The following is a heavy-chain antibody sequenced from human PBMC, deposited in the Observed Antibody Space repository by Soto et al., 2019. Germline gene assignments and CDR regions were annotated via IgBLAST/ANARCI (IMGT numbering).Heavy chain of an antibody. CDR3: AKDLSILYQVWFGESTQDNDAFDI. D-gene: IGHD3-10*01. CDR1: GFTFSSYA. J-gene: IGHJ3*02. Sequence: GGSLRLSCAASGFTFSSYAMSWVRQAPGKGLEWVSAISGSGGSTYYADSVKGRFTISRDNSKNTLYLQMNSLRAEDTAVYYCAKDLSILYQVWFGESTQDNDAFDIWGQGTMVTVSS. V-gene: IGHV3-23*01. CDR2: ISGSGGST.